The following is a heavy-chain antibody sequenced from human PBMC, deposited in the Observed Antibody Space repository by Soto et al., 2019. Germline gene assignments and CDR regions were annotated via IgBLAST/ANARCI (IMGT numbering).Heavy chain of an antibody. V-gene: IGHV4-59*08. Sequence: HVQLQESGPRLVKPSETLSLTCTVSGGSISNYYWSWIRQPPGKGLEWIGYIYYSGSTNFPPSLSSRVTMSVXTXRXXFSLKLSSVTAADTAIYYCARLDYGSVNYYYGMDVWGQGTTVTVSS. CDR1: GGSISNYY. D-gene: IGHD3-10*01. J-gene: IGHJ6*02. CDR2: IYYSGST. CDR3: ARLDYGSVNYYYGMDV.